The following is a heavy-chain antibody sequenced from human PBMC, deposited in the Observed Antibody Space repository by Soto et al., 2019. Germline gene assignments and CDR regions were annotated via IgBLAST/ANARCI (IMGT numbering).Heavy chain of an antibody. J-gene: IGHJ4*02. CDR2: IYYSGST. V-gene: IGHV4-59*01. CDR3: ARAGYCSGGSCYPARFDY. CDR1: GGSISSYY. Sequence: SETLSLTCTVSGGSISSYYWSWIRQPPGKGLEWIGYIYYSGSTNYNPSLKSRVTISVDTSKNQFSLKLSSVTAADTAVYYCARAGYCSGGSCYPARFDYWGQGTLVTVSS. D-gene: IGHD2-15*01.